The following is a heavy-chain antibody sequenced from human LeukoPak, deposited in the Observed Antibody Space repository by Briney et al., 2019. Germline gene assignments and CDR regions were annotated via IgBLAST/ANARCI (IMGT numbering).Heavy chain of an antibody. D-gene: IGHD6-19*01. V-gene: IGHV1-18*01. CDR2: ISAYNGNT. J-gene: IGHJ3*02. CDR3: ARAGYSSGWYVFFDI. Sequence: ASVKVSCKASGYTFTSYGIGWARQAPGQGLEWMGWISAYNGNTNYAQKLQGRVTMTTDTSTSTAYMELRSLRSDDTAVYYCARAGYSSGWYVFFDIWGQGTMVTVSS. CDR1: GYTFTSYG.